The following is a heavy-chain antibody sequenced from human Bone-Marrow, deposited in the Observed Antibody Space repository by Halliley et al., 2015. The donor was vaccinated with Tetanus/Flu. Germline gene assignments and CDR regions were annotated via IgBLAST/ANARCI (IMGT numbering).Heavy chain of an antibody. CDR1: GDSMGTYF. Sequence: GLVKPSETLSVTFTVSGDSMGTYFWSWIRQSPGKGLEWIGYIQTSGYANYNPSLRSRVAMSVDTSKSQISLRQTSMTSADTAVYYCAGAMCGGTVCRGRSFFDYWGRGTLVTVSS. CDR3: AGAMCGGTVCRGRSFFDY. J-gene: IGHJ4*02. V-gene: IGHV4-4*08. D-gene: IGHD2-15*01. CDR2: IQTSGYA.